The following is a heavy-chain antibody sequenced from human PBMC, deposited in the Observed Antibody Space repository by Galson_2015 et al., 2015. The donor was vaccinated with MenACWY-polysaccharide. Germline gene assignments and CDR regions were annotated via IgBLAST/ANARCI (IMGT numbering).Heavy chain of an antibody. CDR1: GGTFSNSG. Sequence: SCKASGGTFSNSGFYAISWVRQAPGKGLEWVASINQDGSEKHYVDSVRVQFTVSRDNAKNSLYLQMNSLRAEDTAVYYCARTRIVGAHWFDCW. CDR2: INQDGSEK. J-gene: IGHJ5*01. CDR3: ARTRIVGAHWFDC. V-gene: IGHV3-7*01. D-gene: IGHD1-26*01.